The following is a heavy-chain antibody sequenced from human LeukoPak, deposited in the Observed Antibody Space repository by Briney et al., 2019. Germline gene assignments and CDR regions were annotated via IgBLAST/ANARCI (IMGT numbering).Heavy chain of an antibody. CDR2: TWDDGRNN. V-gene: IGHV3-33*01. D-gene: IGHD2-21*01. CDR1: GFTFSSYG. Sequence: PGKSLRLSCAASGFTFSSYGMHWVRQAPGKGLEWVAVTWDDGRNNYYAASVKGRFTISRDDSKTTVYLLMNSLRAEDTAVYYCAREVAPLYFHYGMDVWGEGTTVTVSS. CDR3: AREVAPLYFHYGMDV. J-gene: IGHJ6*01.